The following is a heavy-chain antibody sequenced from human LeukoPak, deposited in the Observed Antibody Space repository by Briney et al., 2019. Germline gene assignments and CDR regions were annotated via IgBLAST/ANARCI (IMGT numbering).Heavy chain of an antibody. J-gene: IGHJ2*01. CDR3: ARARRSPGGYSYALSGYFDL. CDR1: GGSFSGYY. D-gene: IGHD5-18*01. V-gene: IGHV4-34*01. CDR2: INHSGST. Sequence: PSETLSLTCAVYGGSFSGYYWSGIRKPPGKGLEWIGEINHSGSTNYNPSLKSRVTISVDTSKNQFSLKLSSVTAADTAVYYCARARRSPGGYSYALSGYFDLWGRGTLVTVSS.